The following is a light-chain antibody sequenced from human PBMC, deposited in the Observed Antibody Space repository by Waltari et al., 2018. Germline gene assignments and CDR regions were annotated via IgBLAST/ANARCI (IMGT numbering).Light chain of an antibody. V-gene: IGLV1-40*01. CDR3: QSYDSSLSGGV. CDR2: GNS. J-gene: IGLJ2*01. CDR1: SSNIGAGYD. Sequence: QSVLTQPPSVSGAPGQRVTISCTGSSSNIGAGYDFHWYQQLPGTAPKLLIYGNSNRPSGVPDRFSGSKSGTSASLAITGLQAEDEADYYCQSYDSSLSGGVFGGGTKLTVL.